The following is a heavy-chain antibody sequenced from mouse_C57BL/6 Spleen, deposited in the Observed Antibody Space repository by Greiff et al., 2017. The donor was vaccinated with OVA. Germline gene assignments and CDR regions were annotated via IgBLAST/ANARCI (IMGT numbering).Heavy chain of an antibody. V-gene: IGHV5-6*02. CDR2: ISSGGSYT. J-gene: IGHJ2*01. CDR1: GFTFSSYG. CDR3: ARYYYGSSYPFDY. Sequence: EVMLVESGGDLVKPGGSLKLSCAASGFTFSSYGMSWVRQTPDKRLEWVATISSGGSYTYYPDSVKGRFTISRDNAKNTLYLQMSSLKSEDTAMDYCARYYYGSSYPFDYWGQGTTLTVSS. D-gene: IGHD1-1*01.